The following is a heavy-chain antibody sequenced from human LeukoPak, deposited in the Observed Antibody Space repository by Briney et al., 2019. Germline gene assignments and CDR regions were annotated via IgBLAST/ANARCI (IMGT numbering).Heavy chain of an antibody. J-gene: IGHJ4*02. CDR3: ARDQKGFDY. CDR1: GFTASSNY. CDR2: IYSGGST. V-gene: IGHV3-53*01. Sequence: PGGSLRLSCAASGFTASSNYMSWVRQAPGKGLEWVSVIYSGGSTYYADSVKGRFTISRDNSKNTLYLQMNSLRAEDTAVYYCARDQKGFDYWGQGTLVTVSS.